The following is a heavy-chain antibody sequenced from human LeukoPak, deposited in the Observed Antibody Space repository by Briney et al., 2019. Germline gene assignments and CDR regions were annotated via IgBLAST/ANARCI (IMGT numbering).Heavy chain of an antibody. V-gene: IGHV1-46*01. CDR1: GYTSTSYY. CDR2: INPSGGST. J-gene: IGHJ4*02. Sequence: ASVKVSCKASGYTSTSYYMHWVRQAPGQGLEWIGIINPSGGSTSYAQKFQGRVTMTRDMSTSTVYMELSSLRSEDTAVYYCARDRIYGSGSDHFDYWGQGTLVTVSS. CDR3: ARDRIYGSGSDHFDY. D-gene: IGHD3-10*01.